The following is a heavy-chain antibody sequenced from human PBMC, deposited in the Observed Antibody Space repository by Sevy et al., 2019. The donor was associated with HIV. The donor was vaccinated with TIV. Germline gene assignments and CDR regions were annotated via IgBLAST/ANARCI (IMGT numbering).Heavy chain of an antibody. CDR3: AREGCTKPQDY. Sequence: GGSLRLSCAASGFTFSKYSMSWVRQPPGKGLEWVSTLTFGCGEINYADSVKGRFTISRDNSKSSVYLQMNNLRPGDTAVYYCAREGCTKPQDYWGQGTLVTVSS. V-gene: IGHV3-23*01. CDR1: GFTFSKYS. D-gene: IGHD2-8*01. CDR2: LTFGCGEI. J-gene: IGHJ4*02.